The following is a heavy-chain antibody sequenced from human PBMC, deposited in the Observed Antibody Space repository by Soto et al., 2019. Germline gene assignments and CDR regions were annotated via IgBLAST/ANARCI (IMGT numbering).Heavy chain of an antibody. J-gene: IGHJ4*02. CDR1: GGSFSGYY. D-gene: IGHD3-3*01. Sequence: SETLSLTCAVYGGSFSGYYWSWIRQPPGKGLEWIGEINHSGSTNYNPSLKSRVTISVDTSKNQFSLKLSSVTAADTAVYYCARGPYDFWSGTYYFDYWGQGTLVTVSS. CDR2: INHSGST. V-gene: IGHV4-34*01. CDR3: ARGPYDFWSGTYYFDY.